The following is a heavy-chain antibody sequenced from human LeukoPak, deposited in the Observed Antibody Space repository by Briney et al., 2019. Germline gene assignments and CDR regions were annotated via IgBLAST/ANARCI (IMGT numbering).Heavy chain of an antibody. J-gene: IGHJ6*03. CDR2: ISGSGGST. Sequence: GGSLRLSCAASGFTFSSYAMSWVRQAPGKGLEWVSAISGSGGSTYYADSVKGRFTISRDNSKNTLYLQMNSLRDEDTDVYYCAKVGGYCTNGVCYSYYYYYYMDVWGKGTTVTVSS. CDR3: AKVGGYCTNGVCYSYYYYYYMDV. D-gene: IGHD2-8*01. CDR1: GFTFSSYA. V-gene: IGHV3-23*01.